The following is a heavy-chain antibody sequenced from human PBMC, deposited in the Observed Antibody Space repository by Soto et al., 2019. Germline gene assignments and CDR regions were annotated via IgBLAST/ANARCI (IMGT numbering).Heavy chain of an antibody. CDR2: ISSSSSYI. J-gene: IGHJ6*02. Sequence: EVQLVESGGGLVKPGGSLRLSCAASGFTFSSYSMNWVRQAPGKGLEWVSSISSSSSYIYYADSVKGRVTISRDNAKNSLYLQMNSLRAEDTAVYYCARESLPYGMDVWGQGTTVTVSS. V-gene: IGHV3-21*01. CDR1: GFTFSSYS. CDR3: ARESLPYGMDV.